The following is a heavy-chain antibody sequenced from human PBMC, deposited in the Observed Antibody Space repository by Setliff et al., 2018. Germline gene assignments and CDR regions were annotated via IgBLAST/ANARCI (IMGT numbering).Heavy chain of an antibody. D-gene: IGHD3-10*01. V-gene: IGHV1-18*01. CDR3: SRLVRFCTRIVCQRLSGDDY. Sequence: ASVKVSCKASGYTFTDFGVSWVRQAPGQGLEWVGWISPHNGNTYYAPKFQGTVLMTADTSTATAYLELRSLRSDDTAVYYCSRLVRFCTRIVCQRLSGDDYWGQGTLVTVSS. CDR1: GYTFTDFG. J-gene: IGHJ4*02. CDR2: ISPHNGNT.